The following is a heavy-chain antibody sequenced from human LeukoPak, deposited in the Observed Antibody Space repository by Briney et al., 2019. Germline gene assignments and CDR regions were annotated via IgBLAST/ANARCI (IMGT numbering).Heavy chain of an antibody. J-gene: IGHJ6*03. V-gene: IGHV3-30*02. CDR2: IRSDGSTK. CDR1: GFTFRSYG. CDR3: AKDMGLTRYFHYMDV. Sequence: GGSLRLSCAASGFTFRSYGMHWVRQAPGKGLEWVSIIRSDGSTKYYADTEKGRFTISRDDSRNTLYLQMNSLKPEDTAVYYCAKDMGLTRYFHYMDVWGKGTTVTISS.